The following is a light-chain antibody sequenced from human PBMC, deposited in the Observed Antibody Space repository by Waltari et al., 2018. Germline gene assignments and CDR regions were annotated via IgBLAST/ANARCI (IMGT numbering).Light chain of an antibody. CDR1: QTILYNTNNKNY. V-gene: IGKV4-1*01. CDR2: WAS. J-gene: IGKJ5*01. Sequence: DIVMTQSPDSLAVSLGERATINCKSSQTILYNTNNKNYLAWYQQKPRQPPKLLIYWASTRESGVPDRFSGSGSRTDFTLTISSLQAEDVAVYYCHQYYTTPITFGQGTRLEIK. CDR3: HQYYTTPIT.